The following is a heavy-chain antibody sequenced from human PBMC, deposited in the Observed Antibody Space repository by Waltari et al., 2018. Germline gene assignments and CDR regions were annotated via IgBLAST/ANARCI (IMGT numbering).Heavy chain of an antibody. Sequence: QVQLVQSENEVRKPGASVRISCKASGYTFDTYGISWMRQAPGQALEWVGWICTYTHRTDYAEKFQGRVTMTTDKSTATVYLDLRSLGSDDSAVYFCARDRDYSSGAPPAFWGQGTQVTVSS. J-gene: IGHJ4*02. CDR3: ARDRDYSSGAPPAF. CDR1: GYTFDTYG. V-gene: IGHV1-18*01. CDR2: ICTYTHRT. D-gene: IGHD2-15*01.